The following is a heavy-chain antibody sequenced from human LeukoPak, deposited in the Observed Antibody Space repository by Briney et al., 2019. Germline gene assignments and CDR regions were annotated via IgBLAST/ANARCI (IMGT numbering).Heavy chain of an antibody. CDR2: ISGSGGNT. Sequence: GGSLRLSCAASGFTFSSYAMSWVRQAPGKGLEWVSGISGSGGNTYYADSVKGRFTISRDNSKNTLFLQMNSLRAEDTAVYYCAKVYSGNYPVWYFDLWGRGTLVTVSS. D-gene: IGHD1-26*01. V-gene: IGHV3-23*01. J-gene: IGHJ2*01. CDR3: AKVYSGNYPVWYFDL. CDR1: GFTFSSYA.